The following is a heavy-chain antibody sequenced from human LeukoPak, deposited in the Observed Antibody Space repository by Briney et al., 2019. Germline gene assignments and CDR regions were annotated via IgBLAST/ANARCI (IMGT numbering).Heavy chain of an antibody. D-gene: IGHD6-6*01. J-gene: IGHJ4*02. V-gene: IGHV3-23*01. CDR2: ISGSGGST. Sequence: GGSLRLSCAASRFTFNTYAMSWVRQAPGKGLEWVSAISGSGGSTYYADSVKGRFTISRDNSKNTLYLQMDSLRAEDTAVYYCAKDLLYSSSSAVDSWGQGSLVTVSS. CDR3: AKDLLYSSSSAVDS. CDR1: RFTFNTYA.